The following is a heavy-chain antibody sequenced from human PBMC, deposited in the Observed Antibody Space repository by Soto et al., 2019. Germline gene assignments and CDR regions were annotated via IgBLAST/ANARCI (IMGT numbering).Heavy chain of an antibody. CDR2: ISGSGGST. CDR3: AKLFYDILTGYHDY. D-gene: IGHD3-9*01. V-gene: IGHV3-23*01. CDR1: GFTFSSYA. J-gene: IGHJ4*02. Sequence: GGSLRLCYAASGFTFSSYAMSWVRQAPGKGLEWVSAISGSGGSTYYADSVKGRFTISRDNSKNTLYLQMNSLRAEDTAVYYCAKLFYDILTGYHDYWGQGTLVTVSS.